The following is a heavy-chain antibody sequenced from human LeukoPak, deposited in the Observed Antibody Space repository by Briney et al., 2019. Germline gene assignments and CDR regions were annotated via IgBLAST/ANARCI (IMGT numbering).Heavy chain of an antibody. CDR2: INSDGSST. CDR1: GYTFSSYW. D-gene: IGHD4-11*01. Sequence: GGSLRLSCAASGYTFSSYWMHWVRQTPGKGLVWVSRINSDGSSTSYAESVKGRVTISRDNFKKTVSLQMDSRRAEATAVYYCAKDAPGGFDYGNSLEHWGQGSLVTVSS. V-gene: IGHV3-74*01. CDR3: AKDAPGGFDYGNSLEH. J-gene: IGHJ4*02.